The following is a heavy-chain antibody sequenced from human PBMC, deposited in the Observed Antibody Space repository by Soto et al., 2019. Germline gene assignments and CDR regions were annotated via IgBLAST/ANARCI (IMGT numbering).Heavy chain of an antibody. D-gene: IGHD6-13*01. CDR1: GYTFTSYG. CDR3: VSRIPLYSSSWYYFDY. CDR2: ISAYNGNT. Sequence: QVQLVQSGAEVKKPGASVKVSCKASGYTFTSYGISWVRQAPGQGLEWMGWISAYNGNTNYAQKLQGRVTMTTDTSTSTAYMELRSLRSDDTAVYYCVSRIPLYSSSWYYFDYWGQGTLVTVSS. V-gene: IGHV1-18*01. J-gene: IGHJ4*02.